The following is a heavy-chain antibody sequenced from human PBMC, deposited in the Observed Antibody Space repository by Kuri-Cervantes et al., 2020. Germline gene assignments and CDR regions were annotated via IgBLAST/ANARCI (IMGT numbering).Heavy chain of an antibody. V-gene: IGHV3-30*02. Sequence: GESLKISCAASEFTFNSYGMHWVRQAPGKGLEWVAFIRNDGGDKHYADSVKGRFTISRDNSKDTLYLQMNSLRAEDTAVYYCCRNNSGWLGDYWGQGTLVTVSS. D-gene: IGHD6-13*01. CDR3: CRNNSGWLGDY. CDR2: IRNDGGDK. CDR1: EFTFNSYG. J-gene: IGHJ4*02.